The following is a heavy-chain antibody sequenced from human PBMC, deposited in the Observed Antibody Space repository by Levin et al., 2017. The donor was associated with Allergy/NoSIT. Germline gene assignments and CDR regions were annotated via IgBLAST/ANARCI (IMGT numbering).Heavy chain of an antibody. Sequence: SVKVSCKASGGTFSSYAISWVRQAPGQGLEWMGGIIPIFGTANYAQKFQGRVTITADESTSTAYMELSSLRSEDTAVYYCASGDPIYCSGGSCLPFVYYYYGMDVWGQGTTVTVSS. J-gene: IGHJ6*02. CDR3: ASGDPIYCSGGSCLPFVYYYYGMDV. CDR2: IIPIFGTA. V-gene: IGHV1-69*13. D-gene: IGHD2-15*01. CDR1: GGTFSSYA.